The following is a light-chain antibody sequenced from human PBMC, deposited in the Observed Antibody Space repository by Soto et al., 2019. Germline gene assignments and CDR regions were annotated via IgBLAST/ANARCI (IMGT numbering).Light chain of an antibody. CDR1: QGTSTY. CDR3: QQYNSFWT. V-gene: IGKV1-5*01. J-gene: IGKJ1*01. Sequence: DIHITQSPSTLSASVGDRVTITCRASQGTSTYLAWFQQKPGKAPKVLIYDASTLESGVPSRFSGSGSGTEFALTISSLQPDDFATYYCQQYNSFWTFGQGTKVDIK. CDR2: DAS.